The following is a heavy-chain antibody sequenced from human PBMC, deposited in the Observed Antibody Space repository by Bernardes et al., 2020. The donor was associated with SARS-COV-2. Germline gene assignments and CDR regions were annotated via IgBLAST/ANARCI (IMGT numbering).Heavy chain of an antibody. CDR2: VHQGGNEK. CDR1: GFTFSSYY. Sequence: GGSLRLSCAASGFTFSSYYMAWVRQPPGKGLEWVANVHQGGNEKYYLDSVKGRFTISRDNAKNSLYLQMTSLRVEDTAVYYCAKYSNYHYDYWGQGTLVTVSS. D-gene: IGHD5-12*01. V-gene: IGHV3-7*01. CDR3: AKYSNYHYDY. J-gene: IGHJ4*02.